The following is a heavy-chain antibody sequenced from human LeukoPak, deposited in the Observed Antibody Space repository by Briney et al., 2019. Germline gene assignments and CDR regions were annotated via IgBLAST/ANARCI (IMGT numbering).Heavy chain of an antibody. V-gene: IGHV4-34*01. Sequence: SETLSLTCAVYGGSFSGYYWSWIRRPPGKGLEWIGEINHSGSTNYNPSLKSRVTISVDTSKNQFSLKLSSVTAADTAVYYCARGPGYSSSWGQGTLVTVSS. CDR1: GGSFSGYY. D-gene: IGHD6-6*01. CDR3: ARGPGYSSS. CDR2: INHSGST. J-gene: IGHJ4*02.